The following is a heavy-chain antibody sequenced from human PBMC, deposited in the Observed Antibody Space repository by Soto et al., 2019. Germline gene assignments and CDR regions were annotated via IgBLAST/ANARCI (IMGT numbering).Heavy chain of an antibody. CDR2: IHYTGTA. Sequence: QLQLQESGPGLVRPSETLSLTCTVSGGSISSTTYYWGWIRQPPGQGLEWIGNIHYTGTAYYNPSLKSRVTISVDTSKNQFSLKLSSVTAADTAVYYCADMRGQWLPRDWGQGTLVTVSS. CDR1: GGSISSTTYY. CDR3: ADMRGQWLPRD. D-gene: IGHD6-19*01. V-gene: IGHV4-39*01. J-gene: IGHJ1*01.